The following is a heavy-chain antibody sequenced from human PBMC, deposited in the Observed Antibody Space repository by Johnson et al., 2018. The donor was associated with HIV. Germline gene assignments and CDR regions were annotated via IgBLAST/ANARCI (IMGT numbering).Heavy chain of an antibody. Sequence: MQLVESGGELVRPGGSLRLSCAASGFTFSSYAMSWVRQAPGKGLEWVSAISGSGGSTYYADSVKGRFTISRDNAKNSLYLQMHSLRIEDTAVYYCASSVPGRWYRSSAFDIWGQGTMVTVSS. CDR1: GFTFSSYA. CDR2: ISGSGGST. V-gene: IGHV3-23*04. D-gene: IGHD6-19*01. CDR3: ASSVPGRWYRSSAFDI. J-gene: IGHJ3*02.